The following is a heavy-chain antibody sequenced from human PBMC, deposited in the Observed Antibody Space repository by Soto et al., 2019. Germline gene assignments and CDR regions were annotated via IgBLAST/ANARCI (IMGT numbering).Heavy chain of an antibody. CDR2: IYWDDDK. J-gene: IGHJ4*01. Sequence: QITLRESGPTLVKPTQTLTLTCSFSGFSLTTSGLSVAWIRQPPGKALEWLTLIYWDDDKRYSPTLKSRLTVTRDTSKNQVVLSMTNLDPVDTATYYCALQTTVTQAVAKWGNGTLVTVSS. CDR3: ALQTTVTQAVAK. D-gene: IGHD4-17*01. V-gene: IGHV2-5*02. CDR1: GFSLTTSGLS.